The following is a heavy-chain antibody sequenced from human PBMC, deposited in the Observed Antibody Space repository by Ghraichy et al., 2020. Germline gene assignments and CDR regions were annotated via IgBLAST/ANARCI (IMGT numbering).Heavy chain of an antibody. CDR2: IIPIFGTA. CDR3: ARINVYSGYDSPGYYYYGMDV. Sequence: SVKVSCKASGGTFSSYAISWVRQAPGQGLEWMGGIIPIFGTANYAQKFQGRVTITADESTSTAYMELSSLRSEDTAVYYCARINVYSGYDSPGYYYYGMDVWGQGTTVTVSS. V-gene: IGHV1-69*13. J-gene: IGHJ6*02. D-gene: IGHD5-12*01. CDR1: GGTFSSYA.